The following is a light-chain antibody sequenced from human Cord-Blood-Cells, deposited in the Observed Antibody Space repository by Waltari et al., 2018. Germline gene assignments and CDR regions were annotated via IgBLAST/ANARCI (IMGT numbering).Light chain of an antibody. CDR2: DAS. V-gene: IGKV3-11*01. CDR3: QQRSNWLRT. Sequence: EIVLTQSPATLSFSPGERATLSCRARQSVSSYLAWYQQKPGQAPRLLIYDASNRATGIPARFSGSGSGTDFTLTISSLEPEDFAVYYCQQRSNWLRTFGGGTKVEIK. J-gene: IGKJ4*01. CDR1: QSVSSY.